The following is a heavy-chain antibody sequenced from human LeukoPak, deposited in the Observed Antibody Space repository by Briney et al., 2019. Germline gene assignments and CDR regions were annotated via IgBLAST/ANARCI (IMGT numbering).Heavy chain of an antibody. V-gene: IGHV3-66*01. Sequence: GGSLRLSCAASEFTVSSNYISWVRQAPGKGLEWVSVIYSGGSTYYADSVKGRFTISRDNSKNTLYLQMNSLRAEDTAVYYCARDRRRQQQSMDVWGQGTTVTVSS. CDR3: ARDRRRQQQSMDV. J-gene: IGHJ6*02. CDR2: IYSGGST. D-gene: IGHD6-13*01. CDR1: EFTVSSNY.